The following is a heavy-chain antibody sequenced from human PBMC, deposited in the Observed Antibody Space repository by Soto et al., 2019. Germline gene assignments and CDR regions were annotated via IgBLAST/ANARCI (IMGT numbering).Heavy chain of an antibody. CDR1: GFTFSSYA. V-gene: IGHV3-23*01. Sequence: EVQLLESGGGLVQPGGSLRLSCAASGFTFSSYAMSWVRQAPGKGLEWVSAISGSGGSTYYADSVKGRFTISRDNSKNTLYLQMNSLRAEDTAVYYCAKDSYSGYEWPYYLEYWGQGTMVTVSS. J-gene: IGHJ4*02. CDR3: AKDSYSGYEWPYYLEY. CDR2: ISGSGGST. D-gene: IGHD5-12*01.